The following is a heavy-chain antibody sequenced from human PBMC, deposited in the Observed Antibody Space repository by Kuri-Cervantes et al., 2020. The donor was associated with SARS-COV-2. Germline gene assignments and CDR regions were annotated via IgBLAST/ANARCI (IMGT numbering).Heavy chain of an antibody. V-gene: IGHV4-39*01. D-gene: IGHD2-15*01. CDR3: ARRVVAWFDP. CDR2: IYYSGST. J-gene: IGHJ5*02. CDR1: GGSISSSSYY. Sequence: SETLSPTCTVPGGSISSSSYYWGWIRQPPGKGLEWIGGIYYSGSTYYNPSLKSRVTISVDTSKNQFSLKLSSVTAADTAEYYCARRVVAWFDPWGQGTLVTVSS.